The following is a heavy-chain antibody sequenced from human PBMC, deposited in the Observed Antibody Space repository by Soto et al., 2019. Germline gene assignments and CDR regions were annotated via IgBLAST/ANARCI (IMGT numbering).Heavy chain of an antibody. CDR1: GGSISSGDYY. J-gene: IGHJ5*02. V-gene: IGHV4-30-4*01. CDR2: IYYSGST. D-gene: IGHD2-15*01. Sequence: QVQLQESGPGLVKPSQTLSLTCTVSGGSISSGDYYWSWIRQPPGKGLEWIGYIYYSGSTYYNPSLQSRVTISVDTSKNQFSLKLSSVTAADTAVYYCARYCSGGSCYHNWFDPWGQGTLVTVSS. CDR3: ARYCSGGSCYHNWFDP.